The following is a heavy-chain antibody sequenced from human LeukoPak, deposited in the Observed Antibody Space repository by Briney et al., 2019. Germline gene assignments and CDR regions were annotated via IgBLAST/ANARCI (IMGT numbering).Heavy chain of an antibody. CDR3: ARDLYDAFDI. Sequence: GGSLRLSCAASGFTFSSYSMDWVRQAPGKGLEWVSSISSSSSYIYYADSVKGRFTISRDNAKNSLYLQMNSLRAEDAAVYYCARDLYDAFDIWGQGTMVAVSS. CDR2: ISSSSSYI. V-gene: IGHV3-21*01. CDR1: GFTFSSYS. J-gene: IGHJ3*02.